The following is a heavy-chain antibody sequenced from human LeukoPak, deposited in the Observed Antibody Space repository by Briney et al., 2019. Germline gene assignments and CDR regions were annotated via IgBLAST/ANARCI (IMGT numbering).Heavy chain of an antibody. CDR3: ARQEYCSGGSCYTWFDP. CDR2: IHSADSNT. Sequence: GESLKISCKDSGYSFTNYWIGWVRQVPGKGLEWMGIIHSADSNTKYSPSFQGQVTISADKSISTAYLQWSGLKASDTAMYYCARQEYCSGGSCYTWFDPWGQGTLVTVSS. J-gene: IGHJ5*02. V-gene: IGHV5-51*01. CDR1: GYSFTNYW. D-gene: IGHD2-15*01.